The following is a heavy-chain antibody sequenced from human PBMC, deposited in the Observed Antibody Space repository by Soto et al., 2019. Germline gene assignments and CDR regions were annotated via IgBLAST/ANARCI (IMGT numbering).Heavy chain of an antibody. D-gene: IGHD1-1*01. CDR2: IGSNSHYI. V-gene: IGHV3-21*06. Sequence: EVQLVESGGGLVKTGGSLRVSCAASGFTLSSHSMNWVRQAPGKGLEWVSFIGSNSHYIYYADSVKGRFTISRDNAKNSVYLQMNSLRAEDTAVYYCARERTTGTTYAWDALDTWGQGTMVTVSS. J-gene: IGHJ3*02. CDR3: ARERTTGTTYAWDALDT. CDR1: GFTLSSHS.